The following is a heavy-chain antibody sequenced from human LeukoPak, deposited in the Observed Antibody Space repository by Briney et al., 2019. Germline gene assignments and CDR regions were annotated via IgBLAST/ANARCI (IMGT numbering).Heavy chain of an antibody. Sequence: SETLSLTCTVSGGSISSYYCSWIRQPPGKGLEWIGYIYYSGGTNYNPSLKSRVTISVDTSKNQFSLKLSSVTAADTAVYYCASLIAVAGQVDYWGQGTLVTVSS. D-gene: IGHD6-19*01. CDR3: ASLIAVAGQVDY. CDR2: IYYSGGT. V-gene: IGHV4-59*01. CDR1: GGSISSYY. J-gene: IGHJ4*02.